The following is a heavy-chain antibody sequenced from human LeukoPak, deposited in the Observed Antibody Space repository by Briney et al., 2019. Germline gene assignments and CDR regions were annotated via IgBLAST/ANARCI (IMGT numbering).Heavy chain of an antibody. V-gene: IGHV1-18*01. CDR3: ARAPLYCSSTSCYFAGFDP. CDR2: ISAYNGNT. Sequence: ASVKVSCKASGYTFTSYGISWVRQAPGQGLEWMGWISAYNGNTNYAQKLQGRVTMTTDTSTSTAYMELRSLRSDDTAVYYCARAPLYCSSTSCYFAGFDPWGQGTLVTVSS. CDR1: GYTFTSYG. J-gene: IGHJ5*02. D-gene: IGHD2-2*01.